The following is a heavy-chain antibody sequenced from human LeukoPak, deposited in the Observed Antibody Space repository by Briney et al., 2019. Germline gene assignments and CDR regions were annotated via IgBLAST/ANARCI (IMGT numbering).Heavy chain of an antibody. J-gene: IGHJ4*02. CDR1: GGSISSSSYY. CDR2: IYYSGST. D-gene: IGHD3-22*01. CDR3: ARGSITMILD. V-gene: IGHV4-61*01. Sequence: SETLSLTCTVSGGSISSSSYYWSWIRQPPGKGLEWIGYIYYSGSTNYNPSLKSRVTISVDTSKNQFSLKLSSVTAADTAVYYCARGSITMILDWGQGTLVTVSS.